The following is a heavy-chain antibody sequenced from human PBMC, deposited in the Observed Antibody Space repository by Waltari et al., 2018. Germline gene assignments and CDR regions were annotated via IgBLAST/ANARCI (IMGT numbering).Heavy chain of an antibody. V-gene: IGHV4-59*11. Sequence: QEQLQESGPGLVRPSETLSLTCSVSNGYIISQSWTWIRQPPGKGLEWIGYIYDSGITDYSPSLKSRVTLSVDMSKNQFSLRLSSVTAADTAVYFCARGRNWFDRWGQGTLVTVSS. CDR1: NGYIISQS. CDR2: IYDSGIT. J-gene: IGHJ5*02. CDR3: ARGRNWFDR.